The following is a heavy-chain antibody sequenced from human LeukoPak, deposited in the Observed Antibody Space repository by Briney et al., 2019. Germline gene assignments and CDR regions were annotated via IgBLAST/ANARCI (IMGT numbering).Heavy chain of an antibody. Sequence: SETLSLTCTVSGGSISSSSYYWGWIRQPPGKGLEWIGSIYYSGSTYYNPSLKSRVTISVDTSKNQFSLKLSSVTAADTAVYYCARGWREITMVRGVIRYMDVWGKGTTVTVSS. V-gene: IGHV4-39*01. CDR2: IYYSGST. D-gene: IGHD3-10*01. J-gene: IGHJ6*03. CDR3: ARGWREITMVRGVIRYMDV. CDR1: GGSISSSSYY.